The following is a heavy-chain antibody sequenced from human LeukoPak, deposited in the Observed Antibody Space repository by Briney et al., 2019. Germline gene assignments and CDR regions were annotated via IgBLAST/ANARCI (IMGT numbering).Heavy chain of an antibody. CDR2: ISGSGGST. D-gene: IGHD3-22*01. CDR3: AKDVGRVVVSFVDY. V-gene: IGHV3-23*01. J-gene: IGHJ4*02. Sequence: PGGSLRLSCAASGFTFSSYAMHWVRQAPGKGLEWVSAISGSGGSTYYADSVKGRFTISRDNSKNTLYLQMNSLRAEDTAVYYCAKDVGRVVVSFVDYWGQGTLVTVSS. CDR1: GFTFSSYA.